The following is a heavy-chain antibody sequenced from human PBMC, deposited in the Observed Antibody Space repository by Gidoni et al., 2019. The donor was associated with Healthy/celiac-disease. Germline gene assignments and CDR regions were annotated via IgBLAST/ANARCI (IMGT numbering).Heavy chain of an antibody. D-gene: IGHD1-1*01. CDR1: GFTFSSYN. CDR3: ARDGYNYDY. Sequence: EVQLVESGGGLVQPGGSLSLSCAACGFTFSSYNMNWVRQAPGKGLEWVSYISSSSSNIYYADSGKGRVTISRDNAKNSLYLQMNSLRAEDTAVYYWARDGYNYDYWGQGTLVTVSS. J-gene: IGHJ4*02. CDR2: ISSSSSNI. V-gene: IGHV3-48*01.